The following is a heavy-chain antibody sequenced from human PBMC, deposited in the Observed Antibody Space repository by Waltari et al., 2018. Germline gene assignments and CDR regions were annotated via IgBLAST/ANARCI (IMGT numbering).Heavy chain of an antibody. J-gene: IGHJ4*02. CDR1: GFPFRHYA. V-gene: IGHV3-23*01. D-gene: IGHD1-26*01. CDR3: AKAAYSVPFYFDY. Sequence: EVQLLESGGGLVQPGGSLRLSCAASGFPFRHYAMTWVRQAPGKGLEWVSCIVNSGGITYYADSVKGRFTISRDNSEDTLYLQMNSLRADDTAVYFCAKAAYSVPFYFDYWGQGIPVTVSS. CDR2: IVNSGGIT.